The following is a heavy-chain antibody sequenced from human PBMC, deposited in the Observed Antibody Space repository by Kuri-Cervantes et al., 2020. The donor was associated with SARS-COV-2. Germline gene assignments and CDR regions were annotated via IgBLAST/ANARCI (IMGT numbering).Heavy chain of an antibody. J-gene: IGHJ4*02. V-gene: IGHV1-46*01. D-gene: IGHD3-3*01. CDR2: INPSDDST. CDR1: GYTFTNYY. CDR3: ARGGLRFLEWLPDYLDY. Sequence: ASVKVSCKAGGYTFTNYYIHWVRQAPGQGREWMGVINPSDDSTTYAQKFQDRVTMTRDTSTSTVYMELRSLRSEDTAVFYCARGGLRFLEWLPDYLDYWGQGTLVTVSS.